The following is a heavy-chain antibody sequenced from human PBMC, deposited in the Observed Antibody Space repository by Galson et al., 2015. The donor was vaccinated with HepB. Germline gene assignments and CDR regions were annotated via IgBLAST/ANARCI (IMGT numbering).Heavy chain of an antibody. CDR3: ARDHWNGPPNWFDP. D-gene: IGHD1-1*01. J-gene: IGHJ5*02. CDR2: ISSSSSYI. V-gene: IGHV3-21*01. Sequence: SLRLSCAASGFTFSSYSMNWVRQAPGKGLEWVSSISSSSSYIYYADSVKGRFTISRDNAKNSLYLQMNSLRAEDTAVYYCARDHWNGPPNWFDPWGQGTLVTVSS. CDR1: GFTFSSYS.